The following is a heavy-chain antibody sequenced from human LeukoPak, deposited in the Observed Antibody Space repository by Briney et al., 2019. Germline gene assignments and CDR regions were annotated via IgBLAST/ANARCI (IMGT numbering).Heavy chain of an antibody. D-gene: IGHD5-18*01. J-gene: IGHJ4*02. CDR1: GDSVSSSNYY. CDR2: LYYDGRT. Sequence: SETLSLTCTVFGDSVSSSNYYWAWFRQPPGKGLDWIGSLYYDGRTYYSPSLESRVTVSVDTSKNQFSLKLNSVTAADTAVYYCARVDTAMAIDYWGQGTLVTVSS. V-gene: IGHV4-39*01. CDR3: ARVDTAMAIDY.